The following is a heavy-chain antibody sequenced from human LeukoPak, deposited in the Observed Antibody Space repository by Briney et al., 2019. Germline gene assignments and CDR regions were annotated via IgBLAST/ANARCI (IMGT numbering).Heavy chain of an antibody. Sequence: GSLRLSCAASGFTFSSYGMHWVRQAPGKGLEWVAFIRYDGSNKYYADSVKGRFTISRDNSKSTLYLQMNSLRAEDTAVYYCATDLPCSSTSRYWGYWGQGTLVTVSS. CDR1: GFTFSSYG. V-gene: IGHV3-30*02. CDR2: IRYDGSNK. D-gene: IGHD2-2*01. CDR3: ATDLPCSSTSRYWGY. J-gene: IGHJ4*02.